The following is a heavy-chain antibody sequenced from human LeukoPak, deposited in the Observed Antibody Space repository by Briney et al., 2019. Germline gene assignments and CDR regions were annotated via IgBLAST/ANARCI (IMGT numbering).Heavy chain of an antibody. D-gene: IGHD5-18*01. CDR1: GYTFTGYY. CDR2: INPNSGGT. Sequence: ASVKVSCKASGYTFTGYYMHWVRQAPGQGLEWMGWINPNSGGTNYAQKFQGRVTMTRDTSISTACMELSRLRSDDTAVYYCARDRGYSYGSADYWGQGTLVTVSS. V-gene: IGHV1-2*02. J-gene: IGHJ4*02. CDR3: ARDRGYSYGSADY.